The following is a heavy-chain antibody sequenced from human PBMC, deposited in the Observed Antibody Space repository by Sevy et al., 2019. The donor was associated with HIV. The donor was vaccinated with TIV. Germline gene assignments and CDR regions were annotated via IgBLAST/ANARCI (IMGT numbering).Heavy chain of an antibody. Sequence: GGSLRLSCAASRFTFDDYTMHWVRQAPGKGLEWVSLISWDGGSTYYSDSVKGRFTISRDNSKNSLYLQMNSLRTEDTALYYCAKDSTGGYSSGWYAFDIWGQGTMVTVSS. J-gene: IGHJ3*02. CDR2: ISWDGGST. D-gene: IGHD6-19*01. CDR1: RFTFDDYT. CDR3: AKDSTGGYSSGWYAFDI. V-gene: IGHV3-43*01.